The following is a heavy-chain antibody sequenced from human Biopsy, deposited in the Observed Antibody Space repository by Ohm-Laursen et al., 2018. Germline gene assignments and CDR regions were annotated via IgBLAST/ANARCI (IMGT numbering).Heavy chain of an antibody. D-gene: IGHD2-21*01. CDR3: AKDGGPYCGGCELDY. Sequence: SLRLSCTASGFTFSSYGMHWVRQTPGKGLESVALISYDGYNKWYADSVKGRFTISRDNSKDTLYLQMNSLRVEDTAVYYCAKDGGPYCGGCELDYWGQGTLVTVSS. J-gene: IGHJ4*02. CDR1: GFTFSSYG. V-gene: IGHV3-30*18. CDR2: ISYDGYNK.